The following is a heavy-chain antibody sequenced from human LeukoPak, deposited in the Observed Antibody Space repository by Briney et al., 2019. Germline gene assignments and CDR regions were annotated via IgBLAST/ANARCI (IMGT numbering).Heavy chain of an antibody. V-gene: IGHV3-23*01. CDR1: GFAFSTYA. CDR3: ARERSNYFDY. Sequence: GGSLRLSCAASGFAFSTYAMSWVRQAPGKGLEWVSALSGSGASTYYADSVKGRFTISRDNSKNTLYLQMNSLRAEDTAVYYCARERSNYFDYWGQGTLVTVSS. J-gene: IGHJ4*02. CDR2: LSGSGAST.